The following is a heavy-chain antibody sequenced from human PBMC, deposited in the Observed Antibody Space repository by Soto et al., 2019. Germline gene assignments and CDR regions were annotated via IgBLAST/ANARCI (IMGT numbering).Heavy chain of an antibody. CDR1: GFTFSSYG. V-gene: IGHV3-30*18. J-gene: IGHJ3*02. CDR3: AKLLSVSRDAFDI. CDR2: ISYDGSNK. Sequence: QVQLVESGGGVVQPGRSLRLSCAASGFTFSSYGMHWVGQAPGKGLEWVAVISYDGSNKYYADSVKGRFTISRDNSKNTLYLQMNSLRAEDTAVYYCAKLLSVSRDAFDIWGQGTMVTVSS.